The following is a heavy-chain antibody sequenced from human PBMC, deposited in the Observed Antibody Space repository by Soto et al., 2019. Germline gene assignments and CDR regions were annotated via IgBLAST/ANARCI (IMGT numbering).Heavy chain of an antibody. CDR3: TRGGSSWTFDY. D-gene: IGHD6-13*01. CDR2: IRSKAYGGTT. Sequence: EVQLVESGGGLVQPGRSLRLSCTASGFTFGDYAMSWFRQAPGKGLEWVGFIRSKAYGGTTEYAASVKGRFTISRDDSKSSAYLQMNSLKTEDTAVYYCTRGGSSWTFDYWGQGTLVTVSS. CDR1: GFTFGDYA. J-gene: IGHJ4*02. V-gene: IGHV3-49*03.